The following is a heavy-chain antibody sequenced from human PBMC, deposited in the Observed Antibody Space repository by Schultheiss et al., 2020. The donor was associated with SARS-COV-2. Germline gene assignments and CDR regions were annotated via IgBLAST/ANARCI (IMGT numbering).Heavy chain of an antibody. CDR3: AKAEYVTTFYYYYGMDV. D-gene: IGHD4-11*01. V-gene: IGHV3-23*01. Sequence: GGSLRLSFAASGFTFSSYAMSWVRQAPGKGLEWVSAISGSGGSTYYADSVKGRFTISRDNSKNTLYLQMNSLRAEDTAVYYCAKAEYVTTFYYYYGMDVWGQGTTVTVSS. J-gene: IGHJ6*02. CDR2: ISGSGGST. CDR1: GFTFSSYA.